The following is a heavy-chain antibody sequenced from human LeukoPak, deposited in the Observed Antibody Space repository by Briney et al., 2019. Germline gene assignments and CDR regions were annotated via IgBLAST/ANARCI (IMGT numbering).Heavy chain of an antibody. CDR1: GGSFSGYY. J-gene: IGHJ1*01. CDR2: ISHSGSS. Sequence: SETLSLTCAVYGGSFSGYYWSWIRQPPGKGLEWIGEISHSGSSNYNPSLKSRVTISVDTSKNQFSLKLSSVTAADTAVYYCARAPGYCSGGSCYRTEYFQHWGQGTLVTVSS. D-gene: IGHD2-15*01. V-gene: IGHV4-34*01. CDR3: ARAPGYCSGGSCYRTEYFQH.